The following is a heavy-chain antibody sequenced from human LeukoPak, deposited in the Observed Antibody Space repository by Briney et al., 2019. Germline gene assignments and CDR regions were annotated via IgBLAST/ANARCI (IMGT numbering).Heavy chain of an antibody. CDR2: ISGSGGST. J-gene: IGHJ4*02. CDR1: GFTFGSYA. Sequence: GSLRLSCAASGFTFGSYAMTWVRQAPRKGLEWVSGISGSGGSTYYADSVKGRFTISRDNSKNTLYVQMNSLRAEDTAVYYCAKSDYYDSSGYYYGSDYWGQGTLVTVSS. V-gene: IGHV3-23*01. CDR3: AKSDYYDSSGYYYGSDY. D-gene: IGHD3-22*01.